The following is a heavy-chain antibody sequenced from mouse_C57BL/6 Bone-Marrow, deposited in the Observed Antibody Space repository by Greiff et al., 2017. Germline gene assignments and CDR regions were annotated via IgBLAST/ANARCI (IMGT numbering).Heavy chain of an antibody. CDR3: ARCYYGSSFYFDY. J-gene: IGHJ2*01. Sequence: VQLQQSGPVLVKPGASVKMSCKASGYTFTDYYMNWVKQSHGKSLEWIGVINPYNGGTSYNQKFKGKATLTVDKSSSTAYIELNSLTSEDSAVYYCARCYYGSSFYFDYWGQGTTLTVSS. V-gene: IGHV1-19*01. CDR1: GYTFTDYY. CDR2: INPYNGGT. D-gene: IGHD1-1*01.